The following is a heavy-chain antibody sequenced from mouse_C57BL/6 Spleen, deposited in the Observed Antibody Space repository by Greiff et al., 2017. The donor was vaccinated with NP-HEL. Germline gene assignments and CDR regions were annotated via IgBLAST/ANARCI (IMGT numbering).Heavy chain of an antibody. D-gene: IGHD3-2*02. CDR1: GYTFTDYY. Sequence: EVQLQQSGPELVKPGASVKISCKASGYTFTDYYMNWVKQSHGQSLEWIGDINPNNGGTSYNQKFKGKAPLPVDKSSSTAYMELRSLTSEDSAVYYCAIDSSGAWFAYWGQGTLVTGSA. CDR3: AIDSSGAWFAY. V-gene: IGHV1-26*01. J-gene: IGHJ3*01. CDR2: INPNNGGT.